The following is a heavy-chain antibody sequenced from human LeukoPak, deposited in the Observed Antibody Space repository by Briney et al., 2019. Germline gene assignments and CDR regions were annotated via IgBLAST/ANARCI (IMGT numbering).Heavy chain of an antibody. CDR1: GFTFSSYG. CDR3: ANFPPGSGSRYY. D-gene: IGHD5-12*01. CDR2: IRYDGSNK. Sequence: PGGSLRLSCAASGFTFSSYGMHWVRQAPGKGLEWVACIRYDGSNKYYADSVKGRFTISRDNSKNTLYLQMNSLRAEDTAVYYCANFPPGSGSRYYWGQGTLVTVSS. V-gene: IGHV3-30*02. J-gene: IGHJ4*02.